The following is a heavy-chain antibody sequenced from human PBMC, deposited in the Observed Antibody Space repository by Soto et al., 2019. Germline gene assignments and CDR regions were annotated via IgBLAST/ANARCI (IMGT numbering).Heavy chain of an antibody. V-gene: IGHV3-48*02. Sequence: EVQLVESGGGLVQPGESLRLSCAVSGFTLGTYSMNWVRQAPGKGLEWVSYISGSSSTIFYADSVEGRFTISRDNAKNSLYMQMNSLRDEDTAVYFCVRERQWRVGGVDYWGQGTLVTVSS. CDR1: GFTLGTYS. CDR2: ISGSSSTI. CDR3: VRERQWRVGGVDY. D-gene: IGHD6-19*01. J-gene: IGHJ4*02.